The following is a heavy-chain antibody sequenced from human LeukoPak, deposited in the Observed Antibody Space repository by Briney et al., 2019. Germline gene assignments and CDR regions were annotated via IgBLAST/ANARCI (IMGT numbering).Heavy chain of an antibody. CDR2: ISSNGGST. D-gene: IGHD1-26*01. V-gene: IGHV3-64*01. J-gene: IGHJ4*02. CDR1: GFTFSSYA. CDR3: ATEERSGSYGY. Sequence: PGGSLRLSCAASGFTFSSYAMHWVRQAPGKGLEYVSAISSNGGSTYYANSVKGRFTISRDNSKNTLYLQMGSLRAEDMAVYYCATEERSGSYGYWGQGTLVTVSS.